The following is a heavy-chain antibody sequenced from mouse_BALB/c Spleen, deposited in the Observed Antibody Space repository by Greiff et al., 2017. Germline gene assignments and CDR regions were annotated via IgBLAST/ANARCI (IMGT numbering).Heavy chain of an antibody. CDR3: NPYDGYYYFDY. Sequence: VKLQQSGAELVRPGASVTLSCKASGYTFTDYEMHWVKQTPVHGLEWIGAIDPETGGTAYNQKFKGKATLTADKSSSTAYMELRSLTSEDSAVYYCNPYDGYYYFDYWGQGTTLTVSS. V-gene: IGHV1-15*01. J-gene: IGHJ2*01. CDR2: IDPETGGT. CDR1: GYTFTDYE. D-gene: IGHD2-3*01.